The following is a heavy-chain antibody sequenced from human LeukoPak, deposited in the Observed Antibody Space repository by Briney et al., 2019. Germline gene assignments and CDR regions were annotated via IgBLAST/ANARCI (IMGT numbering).Heavy chain of an antibody. D-gene: IGHD5-18*01. CDR3: ARERPYSSYYFDY. J-gene: IGHJ4*02. Sequence: SETLPLTCTVSGGSISSGGYYWSWIRQHPGKGLEWIGYIYYSGSTYYNPSLKSRVTISVDTSKNQFSLKLSSVTAADTAVYYCARERPYSSYYFDYWGQGTLVTVSS. CDR2: IYYSGST. CDR1: GGSISSGGYY. V-gene: IGHV4-31*03.